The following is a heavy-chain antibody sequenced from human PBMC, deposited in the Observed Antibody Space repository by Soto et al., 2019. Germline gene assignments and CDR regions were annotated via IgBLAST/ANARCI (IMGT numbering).Heavy chain of an antibody. CDR2: IYYSGST. CDR3: ARVGRSSSWQRYGMDV. Sequence: SETLSLTCTVSGGSISSYYWSWIRQPPGKGLEWIGYIYYSGSTNYNPSLKSRVTISVDTSKNQFSLKLSSVTAADTAVYYCARVGRSSSWQRYGMDVWGQGTTVTVSS. D-gene: IGHD6-13*01. CDR1: GGSISSYY. J-gene: IGHJ6*02. V-gene: IGHV4-59*12.